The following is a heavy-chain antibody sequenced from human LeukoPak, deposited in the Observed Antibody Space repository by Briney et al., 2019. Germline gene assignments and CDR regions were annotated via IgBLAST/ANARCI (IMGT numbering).Heavy chain of an antibody. J-gene: IGHJ6*03. Sequence: SETLSPTCTVSGGSISSSSYYWGWIRQPPGKGLEWIGSIYYSGSTYYNPSLKSRVTISVDTSKNQFSLKLSSVTAADTAVYYCARGGKRNWDYYYMDVWGKGTTVTVSS. V-gene: IGHV4-39*07. CDR2: IYYSGST. D-gene: IGHD4-23*01. CDR3: ARGGKRNWDYYYMDV. CDR1: GGSISSSSYY.